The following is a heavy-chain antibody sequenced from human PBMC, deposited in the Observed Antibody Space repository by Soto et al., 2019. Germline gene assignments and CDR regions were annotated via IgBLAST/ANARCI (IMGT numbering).Heavy chain of an antibody. D-gene: IGHD3-9*01. CDR2: IIPIFGTA. CDR3: ARTQLRYFDWLTRYYFDY. V-gene: IGHV1-69*13. CDR1: GGTFSSYA. Sequence: GASVKVSCKASGGTFSSYAISWVRQAPGQGLEWMGGIIPIFGTANYAQKFQGRVTITADESTSTAYMELSSLRSEDTAVYYFARTQLRYFDWLTRYYFDYWGQGTLVTVSS. J-gene: IGHJ4*02.